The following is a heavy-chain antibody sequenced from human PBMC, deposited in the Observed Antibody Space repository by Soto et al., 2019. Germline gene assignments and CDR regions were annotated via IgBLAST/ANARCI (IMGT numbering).Heavy chain of an antibody. CDR1: GCSISIGDYY. Sequence: SETLSLTFTVSGCSISIGDYYWSWFRLPPGKGLEWIGYFYYSGSTYYNPSLQSRLTRSVDKSKNQFSLRLSSVTAADTAVYYCAGGSNYYYYVMDVWSQGTKVIVYS. J-gene: IGHJ6*02. CDR2: FYYSGST. CDR3: AGGSNYYYYVMDV. V-gene: IGHV4-30-4*01. D-gene: IGHD3-16*01.